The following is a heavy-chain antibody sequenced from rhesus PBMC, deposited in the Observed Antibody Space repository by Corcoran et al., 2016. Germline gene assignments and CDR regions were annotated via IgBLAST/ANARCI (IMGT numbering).Heavy chain of an antibody. CDR3: AKGENYFDY. CDR1: GGPISSGYFY. D-gene: IGHD1-44*02. V-gene: IGHV4-122*02. CDR2: STYSGST. J-gene: IGHJ4*01. Sequence: QVQLQESGPGLVKPSETLSLTCPVSGGPISSGYFYLRWIRQPPGKGLEWIGYSTYSGSTSYNPSLKSRVTISRDTSKNQFSLKLTSVTAADTAVYYCAKGENYFDYWGQGVLVTVSS.